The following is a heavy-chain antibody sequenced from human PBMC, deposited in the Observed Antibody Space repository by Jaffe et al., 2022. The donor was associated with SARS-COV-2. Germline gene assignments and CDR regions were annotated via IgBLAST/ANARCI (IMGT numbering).Heavy chain of an antibody. D-gene: IGHD6-13*01. CDR1: GYSFTSYW. V-gene: IGHV5-51*01. CDR2: IYPGDSDT. Sequence: EVQLVQSGAEVKKPGESLKISCKGSGYSFTSYWIGWVRQMPGKGLEWMGIIYPGDSDTRYSPSFQGQVTISADKSISTAYLQWSSLKASDTAMYYCARSALSSSWAKYFQHWGQGTLVTVSS. CDR3: ARSALSSSWAKYFQH. J-gene: IGHJ1*01.